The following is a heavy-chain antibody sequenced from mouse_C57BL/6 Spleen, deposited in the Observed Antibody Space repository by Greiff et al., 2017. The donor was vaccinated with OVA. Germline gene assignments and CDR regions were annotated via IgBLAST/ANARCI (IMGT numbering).Heavy chain of an antibody. Sequence: QVQLQQSGAELVRPGASVTLSCKASGYTFTDYEMHWVKQTPVHGLEWIGAIDPETGGTAYNQKFKGKAILTADKSSSTAYMELRSLTSEDSAVYYCTRPYGNYGFDYWGQGTTLTVSS. CDR2: IDPETGGT. V-gene: IGHV1-15*01. CDR1: GYTFTDYE. J-gene: IGHJ2*01. CDR3: TRPYGNYGFDY. D-gene: IGHD2-1*01.